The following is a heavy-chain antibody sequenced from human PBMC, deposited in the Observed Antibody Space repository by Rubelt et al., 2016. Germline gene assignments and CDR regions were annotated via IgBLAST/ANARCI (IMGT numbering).Heavy chain of an antibody. J-gene: IGHJ4*02. V-gene: IGHV1-24*01. CDR2: FVPDIGET. D-gene: IGHD4-17*01. CDR1: GSTLTELS. CDR3: AIRQPDYGDLDFDY. Sequence: QVQLVQSGAEVKKPGASVKVSCKVSGSTLTELSMNWGRQAPGKGLEGMGGFVPDIGETIYAQKFQGRVTMTEDTATDTAYMELSSLRSEDTAVYYCAIRQPDYGDLDFDYWGQGTLVTVSS.